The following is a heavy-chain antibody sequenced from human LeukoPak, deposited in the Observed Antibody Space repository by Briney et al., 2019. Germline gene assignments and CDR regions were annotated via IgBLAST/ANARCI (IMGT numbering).Heavy chain of an antibody. Sequence: GESLRLSCAASGFTFSSYAMHWVRQAPGKGLEWVAVISYDGSNKYYADSVKGRFTISRDNSKNTLYLQMNSLRAEDTAVYYCARLQQLVPGTFYYYYYGMDVWGQGTTVTVSS. CDR3: ARLQQLVPGTFYYYYYGMDV. CDR1: GFTFSSYA. V-gene: IGHV3-30-3*01. CDR2: ISYDGSNK. J-gene: IGHJ6*02. D-gene: IGHD6-13*01.